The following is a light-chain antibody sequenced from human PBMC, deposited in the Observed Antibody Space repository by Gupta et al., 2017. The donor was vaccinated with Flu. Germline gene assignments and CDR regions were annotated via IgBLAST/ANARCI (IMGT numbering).Light chain of an antibody. CDR1: QSIRNW. J-gene: IGKJ2*01. CDR3: QQYETYLGT. Sequence: PSTLSASVGDRVTITCRASQSIRNWLAWYQQKPGKAPKLLIYMASNLESGVPSRFSGSGSGTEFTLTISSLQPDDFATYYCQQYETYLGTFGQGTKLQIK. CDR2: MAS. V-gene: IGKV1-5*03.